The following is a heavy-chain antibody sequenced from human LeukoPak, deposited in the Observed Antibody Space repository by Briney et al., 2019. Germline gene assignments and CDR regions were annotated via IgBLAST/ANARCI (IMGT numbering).Heavy chain of an antibody. V-gene: IGHV4-34*01. CDR3: ARVVIQLWLPDALDI. CDR1: GGSFSGYY. D-gene: IGHD5-18*01. Sequence: SETLSLTCAVYGGSFSGYYWSWIRQPPGKGLEWIGEINHSGSTNYNPSLKSRVTISVDTSKNQFSLKLSSVTAADTAVYYCARVVIQLWLPDALDIWGQGTMVTVSS. CDR2: INHSGST. J-gene: IGHJ3*02.